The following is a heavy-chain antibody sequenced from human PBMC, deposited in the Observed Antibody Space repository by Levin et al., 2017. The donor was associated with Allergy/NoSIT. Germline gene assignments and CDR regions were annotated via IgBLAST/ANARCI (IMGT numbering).Heavy chain of an antibody. Sequence: EASVKVSCKAFGYTFTGYHIHWLRQAPGQGLEWMGWINTISGGTYYAPKFQGRVSMTRDTSLSTAYMDLSRLRSGDTAMYYCARSIAAADYNWFDSWGQGTLVTVSS. D-gene: IGHD6-13*01. CDR3: ARSIAAADYNWFDS. J-gene: IGHJ5*01. V-gene: IGHV1-2*02. CDR2: INTISGGT. CDR1: GYTFTGYH.